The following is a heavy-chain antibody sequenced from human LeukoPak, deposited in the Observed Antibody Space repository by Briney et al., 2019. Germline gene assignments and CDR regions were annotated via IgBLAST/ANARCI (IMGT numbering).Heavy chain of an antibody. D-gene: IGHD6-6*01. Sequence: PEGSLRLSCAAPGLSFSDYAMNWVRRAPGKGLEWVAVISSDGGNKFYADSVKGRFTVSRDNSKNTLYLQMNSLRVEDTAVYYCARDNDPDYSSSPGWFDSWGQGTLVTVSS. CDR1: GLSFSDYA. V-gene: IGHV3-30-3*01. CDR2: ISSDGGNK. J-gene: IGHJ5*01. CDR3: ARDNDPDYSSSPGWFDS.